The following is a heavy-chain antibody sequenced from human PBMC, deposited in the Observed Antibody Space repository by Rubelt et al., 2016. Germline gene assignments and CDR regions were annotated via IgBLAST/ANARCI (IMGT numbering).Heavy chain of an antibody. Sequence: QVQLQQWGAGLLKPSETLSLTCAVYGGSFSGYYWSWIRQPPGKGLEWIGEINHSGSTNYNPSLKSRVTISVDTSKNQFSLKLSSVTAADTAVYYWARRDGPNWFDPWGQGTLVTVSS. J-gene: IGHJ5*02. CDR3: ARRDGPNWFDP. CDR2: INHSGST. V-gene: IGHV4-34*01. CDR1: GGSFSGYY.